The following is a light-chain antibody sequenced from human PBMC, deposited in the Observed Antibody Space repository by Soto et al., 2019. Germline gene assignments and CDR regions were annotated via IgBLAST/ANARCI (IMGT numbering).Light chain of an antibody. Sequence: EIVMTQSPDTLSMSPGERATLSCRASQSVGSKLAWYQQKPGQAPRLLIYGASTRATGIPARFSGSGSGTEFTLTISSLQYEDFAVYFCQQYNDWPPMYTFGQGTKLEIK. CDR3: QQYNDWPPMYT. CDR2: GAS. V-gene: IGKV3-15*01. CDR1: QSVGSK. J-gene: IGKJ2*01.